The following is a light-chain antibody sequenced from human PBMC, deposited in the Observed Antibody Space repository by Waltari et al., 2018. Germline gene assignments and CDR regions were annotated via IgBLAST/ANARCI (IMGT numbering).Light chain of an antibody. Sequence: SPDLTQPPSVSVSPGQTATIPCFGDNLPQQYVQWYQQRPGQVPVMLIYRDKERPSGIPERFSGSTSGTRATLTIRGAQAEDEAHYYCQSSDSSVTFAVFGGGTKLTVL. V-gene: IGLV3-25*03. J-gene: IGLJ2*01. CDR1: NLPQQY. CDR2: RDK. CDR3: QSSDSSVTFAV.